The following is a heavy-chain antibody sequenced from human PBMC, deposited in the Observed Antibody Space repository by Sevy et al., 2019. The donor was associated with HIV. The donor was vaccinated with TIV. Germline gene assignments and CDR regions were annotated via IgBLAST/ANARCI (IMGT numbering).Heavy chain of an antibody. J-gene: IGHJ4*02. CDR2: IIPILGTA. D-gene: IGHD3-9*01. CDR3: ARETSNRGLRYFDWPYYFDY. CDR1: GGTFSSYA. Sequence: ASVKVSCKASGGTFSSYAISWVRQAPGQGLEWMGGIIPILGTANYAQKFQGRVTVTADESTSTAYMELSRLRSEDKAVYYCARETSNRGLRYFDWPYYFDYWGQGTLVTVSS. V-gene: IGHV1-69*13.